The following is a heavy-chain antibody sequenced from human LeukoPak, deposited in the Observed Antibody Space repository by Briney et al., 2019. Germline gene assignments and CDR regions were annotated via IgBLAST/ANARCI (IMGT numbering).Heavy chain of an antibody. D-gene: IGHD6-13*01. V-gene: IGHV3-7*01. CDR3: AIIPRAAAGPSARSPFHY. Sequence: GGSLRLSCAASGFTFSSYAMHWVRQAPGKGLEWVANIKQDGSDKYCVDSVKGRFTISRDNAKNSLYLQMNSLRAEDTAVYYCAIIPRAAAGPSARSPFHYWGQGTLVTVSS. CDR2: IKQDGSDK. J-gene: IGHJ4*02. CDR1: GFTFSSYA.